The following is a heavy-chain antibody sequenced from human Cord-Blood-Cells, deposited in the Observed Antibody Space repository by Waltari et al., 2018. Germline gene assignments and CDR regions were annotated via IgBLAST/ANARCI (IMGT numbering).Heavy chain of an antibody. CDR2: IYYSGST. V-gene: IGHV4-59*01. D-gene: IGHD2-2*01. J-gene: IGHJ6*03. CDR3: ARGAGYCSSTSCFYYYYYYMDV. CDR1: GGSISSYY. Sequence: QVQLQESGPGLVKPSETLSLTCTVSGGSISSYYWSWIRQPPGTGLAWIGYIYYSGSTNYNPSLKSRVTISVDTSKNQFSLKLSSVTAADTAVYYCARGAGYCSSTSCFYYYYYYMDVWGKGTTVTVSS.